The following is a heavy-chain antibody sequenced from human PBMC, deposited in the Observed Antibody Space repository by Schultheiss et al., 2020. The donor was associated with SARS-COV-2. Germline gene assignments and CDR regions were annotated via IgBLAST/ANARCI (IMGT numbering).Heavy chain of an antibody. CDR2: ISYDGSNK. Sequence: GGSLRLSCAASGFTFSSYGMHWVRQAPGKGLEWVAVISYDGSNKYYADSVKGRFTISRDNSKNTLYLQMNSLRAEDTAVYYCTTEELGYCSSTSCYIVLGAPDYWGQGTLVTVSS. D-gene: IGHD2-2*02. CDR1: GFTFSSYG. CDR3: TTEELGYCSSTSCYIVLGAPDY. J-gene: IGHJ4*02. V-gene: IGHV3-30*03.